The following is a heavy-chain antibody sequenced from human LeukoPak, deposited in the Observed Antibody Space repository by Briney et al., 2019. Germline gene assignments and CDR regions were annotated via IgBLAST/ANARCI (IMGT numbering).Heavy chain of an antibody. D-gene: IGHD3-22*01. CDR3: ANDVRYYYDSSGYFGY. CDR2: ISGSGGST. Sequence: GGSLRLSCAASGFTFSSYAMSWVRQAPGKGLEWVSAISGSGGSTYYADSVKGRFTISRDNSKNTLYLQMNSLRAEDTAVYYCANDVRYYYDSSGYFGYWGQGTLVTVSS. CDR1: GFTFSSYA. J-gene: IGHJ4*02. V-gene: IGHV3-23*01.